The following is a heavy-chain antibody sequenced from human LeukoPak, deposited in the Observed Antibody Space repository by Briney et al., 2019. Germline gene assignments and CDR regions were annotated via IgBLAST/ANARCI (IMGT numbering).Heavy chain of an antibody. CDR2: INHSGST. CDR1: GGSFSGYY. V-gene: IGHV4-34*01. J-gene: IGHJ6*03. CDR3: ARLGSTHYYYYYYMDV. D-gene: IGHD2-2*01. Sequence: PSETLSLTCAVYGGSFSGYYWSWIRQPPGKGLEWIGEINHSGSTNYNPSLKSRVTISVDTSKNQFSLKLSSVTAADTAVYYCARLGSTHYYYYYYMDVWGKGTTVTVSS.